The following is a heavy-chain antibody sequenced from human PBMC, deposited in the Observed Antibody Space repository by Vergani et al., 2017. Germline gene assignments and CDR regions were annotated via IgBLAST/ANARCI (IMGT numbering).Heavy chain of an antibody. D-gene: IGHD2/OR15-2a*01. CDR1: GFTFSNSA. J-gene: IGHJ4*02. CDR3: AREXRSNTSPFVGD. Sequence: EVHLLESGGGQVEAGGSLRLSCVASGFTFSNSAMSWVRQTSGKGLEWVSAISGHGDRTHYADSVKGRFTISRDNSKNTVYLQMNSLKAEDRATYYCAREXRSNTSPFVGDWGQGTLVTV. V-gene: IGHV3-23*01. CDR2: ISGHGDRT.